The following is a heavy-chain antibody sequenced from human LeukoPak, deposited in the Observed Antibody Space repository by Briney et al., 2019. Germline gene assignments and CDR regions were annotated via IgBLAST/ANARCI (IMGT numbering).Heavy chain of an antibody. V-gene: IGHV1-18*01. CDR1: GYTFTSYG. D-gene: IGHD3-10*01. CDR2: ISAYNGNT. Sequence: ASVKVSCKASGYTFTSYGISWVRQAPGQGLEWMGWISAYNGNTNYAQKLQGRVTMTTDTSTSTAYMELRSLRSDDTAVYYCARRVYYGSGSYGWFDPWGQGTLVTVSS. J-gene: IGHJ5*02. CDR3: ARRVYYGSGSYGWFDP.